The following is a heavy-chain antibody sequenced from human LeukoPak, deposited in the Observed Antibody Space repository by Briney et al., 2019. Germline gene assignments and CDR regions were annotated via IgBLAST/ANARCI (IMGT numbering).Heavy chain of an antibody. V-gene: IGHV4-4*07. CDR1: GGSISSYY. J-gene: IGHJ4*02. CDR3: ARDSNLEYSSSRGLGR. D-gene: IGHD6-6*01. Sequence: PSETLSLXCTVSGGSISSYYWSWIRQPAGKGLEWIGRIYASGSTYYNPSLKSRVTMSVDTSKNQFSLRLTTVTAADTAVYYCARDSNLEYSSSRGLGRWGQGTLVTVSS. CDR2: IYASGST.